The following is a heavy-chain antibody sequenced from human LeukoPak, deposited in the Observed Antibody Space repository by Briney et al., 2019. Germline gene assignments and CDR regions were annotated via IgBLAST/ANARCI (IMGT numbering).Heavy chain of an antibody. D-gene: IGHD2-2*01. J-gene: IGHJ6*03. CDR3: ARVGVVPWSYYYYYYMDV. CDR2: IYTSGST. V-gene: IGHV4-4*07. Sequence: ASETLSLTCTVSGGSISSYYWSWIRQPAGKGLEWIGRIYTSGSTNYNPSLKSRVTMSVDTSKNQFSLKLSSVTAADTAVYYCARVGVVPWSYYYYYYMDVWGKGTTVTISS. CDR1: GGSISSYY.